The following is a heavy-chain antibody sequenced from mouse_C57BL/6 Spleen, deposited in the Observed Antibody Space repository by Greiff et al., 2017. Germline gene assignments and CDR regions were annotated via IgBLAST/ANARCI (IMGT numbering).Heavy chain of an antibody. CDR2: IDPSDSYT. CDR1: GYTFTSYW. V-gene: IGHV1-50*01. D-gene: IGHD1-1*02. J-gene: IGHJ2*01. Sequence: VQLQQPGAELVKPGASVKLSCKASGYTFTSYWMPWVQQRPGQGLEWIGEIDPSDSYTNYNQKFKGKATLTVDTSSSTAYMQLSSLTSEDSAVYYCARSRNGYFDYWGQGTTLTVAS. CDR3: ARSRNGYFDY.